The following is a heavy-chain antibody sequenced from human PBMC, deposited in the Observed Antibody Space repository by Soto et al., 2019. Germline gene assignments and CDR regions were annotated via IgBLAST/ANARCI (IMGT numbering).Heavy chain of an antibody. Sequence: EVQLVESGGGLVQPGGSLRLSCAASGFTFSDHYMDWVRQAPGKGLEWVGRTRNKANSYTTEYAASVKGRFTISRDDSTDSLYLQLNSLKTEDTAVYYCARVPGTTGYYLDYWGDGTLVTVSS. J-gene: IGHJ4*01. V-gene: IGHV3-72*01. CDR1: GFTFSDHY. CDR3: ARVPGTTGYYLDY. D-gene: IGHD3-9*01. CDR2: TRNKANSYTT.